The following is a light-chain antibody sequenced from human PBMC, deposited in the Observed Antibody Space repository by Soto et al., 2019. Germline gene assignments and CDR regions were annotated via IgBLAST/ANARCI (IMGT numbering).Light chain of an antibody. CDR3: QQYGSSPIT. CDR1: QSVSSSY. CDR2: GAS. V-gene: IGKV3-20*01. Sequence: EDVLTQSVGTLSLSPGERATLSCRASQSVSSSYLAWYQQKPGQAPRLLIHGASSRATGIPDRISGSGSGTDFTLTISRLEPEDFAVYYCQQYGSSPITFGQGTRLAI. J-gene: IGKJ5*01.